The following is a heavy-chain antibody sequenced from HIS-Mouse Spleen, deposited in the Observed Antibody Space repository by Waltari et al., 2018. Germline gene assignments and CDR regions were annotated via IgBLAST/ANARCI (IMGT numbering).Heavy chain of an antibody. CDR3: AREIPYSSSWYDWYFDL. V-gene: IGHV4-39*07. CDR1: GGSISSSSYY. Sequence: QLQLQESGPGLVKPSETLSLTCTVSGGSISSSSYYSGWIRQPPGKGLEWIGSIYYSGSTYYNPSLKSRVTISVDTSKNQFSLKLSSVTAADMAVYYCAREIPYSSSWYDWYFDLWGRGTLVTVSS. D-gene: IGHD6-13*01. J-gene: IGHJ2*01. CDR2: IYYSGST.